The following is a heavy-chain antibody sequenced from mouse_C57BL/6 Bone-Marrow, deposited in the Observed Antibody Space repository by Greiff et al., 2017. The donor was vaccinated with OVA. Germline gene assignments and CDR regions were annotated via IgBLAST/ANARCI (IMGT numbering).Heavy chain of an antibody. CDR1: GYTFTSYG. CDR3: ARSHYGGFFAY. D-gene: IGHD1-1*02. Sequence: VQLQQSGAELARPGASVKLSCKASGYTFTSYGISWVKQRTGQGLEWIGEIYPRSGNTYYNEKFKGKATLTADKSSRTAYMELRSLTSEDYAVYFCARSHYGGFFAYWGQGTLVTVSA. J-gene: IGHJ3*01. V-gene: IGHV1-81*01. CDR2: IYPRSGNT.